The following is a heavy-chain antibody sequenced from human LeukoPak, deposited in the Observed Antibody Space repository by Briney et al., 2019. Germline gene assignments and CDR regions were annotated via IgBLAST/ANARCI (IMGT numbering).Heavy chain of an antibody. CDR1: GFTFSSYW. V-gene: IGHV3-7*01. J-gene: IGHJ4*02. Sequence: GGSLRLSCAASGFTFSSYWMSRVRQAPGKGLEWVANIKQDGSEKYYVDSVKGRFTISRDNAKNSLYLQMDSLRVEDTAFYYCARDLAYSRLDYWGQGMLVTVSS. D-gene: IGHD5-18*01. CDR2: IKQDGSEK. CDR3: ARDLAYSRLDY.